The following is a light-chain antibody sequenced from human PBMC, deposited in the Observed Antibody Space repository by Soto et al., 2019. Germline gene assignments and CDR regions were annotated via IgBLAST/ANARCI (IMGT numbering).Light chain of an antibody. CDR2: DDS. CDR1: SSDVGGYNY. V-gene: IGLV2-14*01. CDR3: SSYTSISTPVV. Sequence: QSALTQPASVSGSPGQSITISCTGTSSDVGGYNYVSWYQQHPGKAPKLMIYDDSNRPSGVSNRFSGSKSGNTASLTISGLQAEDEADYYCSSYTSISTPVVFGGGTKLTVL. J-gene: IGLJ2*01.